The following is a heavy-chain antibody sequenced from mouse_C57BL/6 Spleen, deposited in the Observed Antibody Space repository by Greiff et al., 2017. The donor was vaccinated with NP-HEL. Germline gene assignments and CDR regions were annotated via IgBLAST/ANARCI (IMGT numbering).Heavy chain of an antibody. CDR1: GFTFSSYA. Sequence: EVKLVESGGGLVKPGGSLKLSCAASGFTFSSYAMSWVRQTPEKRLEWVATISDGGSYTYYPDNVKGRFTISRDNAKNNLYLQMSHLKSEDTAMYYCARDQGVITTVVATWYFDVWGTGTTVTVSS. D-gene: IGHD1-1*01. CDR3: ARDQGVITTVVATWYFDV. V-gene: IGHV5-4*01. CDR2: ISDGGSYT. J-gene: IGHJ1*03.